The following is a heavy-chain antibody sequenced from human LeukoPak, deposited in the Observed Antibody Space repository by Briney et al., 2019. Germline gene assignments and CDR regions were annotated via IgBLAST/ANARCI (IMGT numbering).Heavy chain of an antibody. CDR2: IYYSGST. CDR1: GGSISSYY. Sequence: SETLSLTCTVSGGSISSYYWNWIRQPPGKGLEWIGYIYYSGSTNYNPSLKSRVTISVDTSKNQFPLKLSSVTAADTAVYYCARQRAAMYYFDYWGQGTLVTVSS. CDR3: ARQRAAMYYFDY. J-gene: IGHJ4*02. D-gene: IGHD5-18*01. V-gene: IGHV4-59*08.